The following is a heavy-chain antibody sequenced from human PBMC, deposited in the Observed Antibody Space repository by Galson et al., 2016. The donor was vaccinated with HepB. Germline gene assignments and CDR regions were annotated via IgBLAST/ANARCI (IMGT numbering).Heavy chain of an antibody. V-gene: IGHV4-61*02. D-gene: IGHD3-10*01. Sequence: TLSLTCTVSGGSISSGSHYWGWIRQPTGKGLEWIGRIYRSGSTYYNPSLKSRVTISVDTSRNQFSLKLSSVTAADTAVYYCARDGVEWFREEGGYHYGMDVWGKGTTVTVSS. CDR2: IYRSGST. CDR3: ARDGVEWFREEGGYHYGMDV. J-gene: IGHJ6*04. CDR1: GGSISSGSHY.